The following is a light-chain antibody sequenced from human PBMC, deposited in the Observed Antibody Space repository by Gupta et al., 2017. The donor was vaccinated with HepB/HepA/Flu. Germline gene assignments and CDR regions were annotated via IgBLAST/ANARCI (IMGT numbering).Light chain of an antibody. Sequence: EIVMTQSPATLSVSPGERATLSCRASQSVSSNLAWYQQKPGQAPRLLIYGASTRATGIPARFSGSGSGTEFTLTISSLQSEDFAVYYCQQYNNFMCSFGQGTKLEIK. J-gene: IGKJ2*04. CDR3: QQYNNFMCS. CDR2: GAS. V-gene: IGKV3-15*01. CDR1: QSVSSN.